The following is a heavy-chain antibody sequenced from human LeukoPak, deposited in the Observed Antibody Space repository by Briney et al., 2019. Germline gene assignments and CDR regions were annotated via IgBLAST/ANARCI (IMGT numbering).Heavy chain of an antibody. V-gene: IGHV3-23*01. J-gene: IGHJ4*02. CDR2: ISGSGGST. D-gene: IGHD3-22*01. CDR3: AKESAMYYDDGSGYPAVD. CDR1: GVTSGSYA. Sequence: PGGSLRLSCAASGVTSGSYAMTWVRQAPGKGLEWVSAISGSGGSTYYADSVKGRFTISRDNSKNTLYLQMNSLRAEETAVYYCAKESAMYYDDGSGYPAVDWGLGTLVTVSS.